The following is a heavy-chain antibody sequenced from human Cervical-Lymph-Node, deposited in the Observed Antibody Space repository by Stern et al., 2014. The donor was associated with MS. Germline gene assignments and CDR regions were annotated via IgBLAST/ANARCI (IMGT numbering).Heavy chain of an antibody. CDR3: AKPVPGSLYGMDV. J-gene: IGHJ6*02. D-gene: IGHD2-2*01. CDR2: ISHDGSNK. V-gene: IGHV3-30*18. Sequence: VQLVESGGGVVQPGRSLRLSCEASGFTFNNYGMHWVRQAPGKGLEWGAVISHDGSNKYYADSVKGRFTISRDNSKNTLYLQMNSLRAEDTAMYYCAKPVPGSLYGMDVWGQGTTVTVSS. CDR1: GFTFNNYG.